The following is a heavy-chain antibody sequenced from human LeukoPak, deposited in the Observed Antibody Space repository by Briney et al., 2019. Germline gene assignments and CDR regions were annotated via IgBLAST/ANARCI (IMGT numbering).Heavy chain of an antibody. Sequence: GGSLRLSCAASEFTFSSYSMNWVRQAPGKGLEWVANIKQDGSEKYYVDSVKGRFTISRDNAKNSLYLQMNSLRAEDTAVYYCARGWVAGLTWGQGTLVTVSS. CDR2: IKQDGSEK. D-gene: IGHD6-19*01. J-gene: IGHJ5*02. CDR1: EFTFSSYS. V-gene: IGHV3-7*01. CDR3: ARGWVAGLT.